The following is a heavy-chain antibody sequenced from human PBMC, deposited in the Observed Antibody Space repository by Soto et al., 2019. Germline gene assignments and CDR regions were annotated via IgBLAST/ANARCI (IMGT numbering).Heavy chain of an antibody. Sequence: SQPLSLTCAISGDSVSSNSAAWNWIRQSPSRGLEWLGRTYYRSKWYNDYAVSVKSRITINPDTSKNLFSLQLNSVTPEDTAVYYCARGYRLGPDYYYYYMDVWGKGTTVTVSS. CDR2: TYYRSKWYN. V-gene: IGHV6-1*01. D-gene: IGHD3-16*02. CDR3: ARGYRLGPDYYYYYMDV. CDR1: GDSVSSNSAA. J-gene: IGHJ6*03.